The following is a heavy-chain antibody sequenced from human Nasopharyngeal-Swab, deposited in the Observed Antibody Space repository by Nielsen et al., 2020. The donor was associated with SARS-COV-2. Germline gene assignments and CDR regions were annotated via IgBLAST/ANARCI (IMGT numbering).Heavy chain of an antibody. Sequence: GGSLRLSCAASGFTFSTSMSWVRQAPGKGLECVSGIGGSGVKIYYAESVKGRFTISRDNSKNTQYLQMNSLRAEDTAVYYCAREYGTNWQHHFDYWGQGIPVTVSS. V-gene: IGHV3-23*01. CDR2: IGGSGVKI. D-gene: IGHD7-27*01. J-gene: IGHJ4*02. CDR1: GFTFSTS. CDR3: AREYGTNWQHHFDY.